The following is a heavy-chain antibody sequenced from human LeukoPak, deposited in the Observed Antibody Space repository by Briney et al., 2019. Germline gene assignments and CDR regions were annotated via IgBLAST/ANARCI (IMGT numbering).Heavy chain of an antibody. V-gene: IGHV3-30*04. Sequence: AGGSLRLSCAASEFTFSSYAMHWVCQAPGKGLEWVTLISYDGSNKDYADSVKGRFTISRDNSKNTLYLQMNSLRLEDTAIYYCARGARGSGWRVFDVWGQGTMVTVSS. CDR2: ISYDGSNK. D-gene: IGHD6-19*01. CDR3: ARGARGSGWRVFDV. CDR1: EFTFSSYA. J-gene: IGHJ3*01.